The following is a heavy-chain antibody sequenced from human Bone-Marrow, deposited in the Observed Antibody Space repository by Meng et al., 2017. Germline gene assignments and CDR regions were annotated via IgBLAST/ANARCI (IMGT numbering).Heavy chain of an antibody. J-gene: IGHJ5*02. CDR1: GGSISSSSYY. V-gene: IGHV4-39*07. CDR2: IYYSGST. CDR3: ARDCPSPFRWFDP. Sequence: QLRRQESGPGLVKPSETLSLTCTVAGGSISSSSYYWGWIRQPPGKGLEWIGSIYYSGSTYYNPSLKSRVTISVDTSKNQFSLKLSSVTAADTAVYYCARDCPSPFRWFDPWGQGTLVTVSS.